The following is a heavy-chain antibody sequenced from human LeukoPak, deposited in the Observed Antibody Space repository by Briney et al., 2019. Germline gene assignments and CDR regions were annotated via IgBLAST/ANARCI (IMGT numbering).Heavy chain of an antibody. D-gene: IGHD6-6*01. V-gene: IGHV3-30*02. J-gene: IGHJ4*02. Sequence: GGSLRLSCAASGFTFSNFGIHWVRQTPGKGLEWVAFTRYDGSNKYYADPVKGRFTIFRDNSKNTLYLQMNSLRAEDTAVYFCAKDLGTHSSSFYFDYWGQGTLVTVSS. CDR2: TRYDGSNK. CDR1: GFTFSNFG. CDR3: AKDLGTHSSSFYFDY.